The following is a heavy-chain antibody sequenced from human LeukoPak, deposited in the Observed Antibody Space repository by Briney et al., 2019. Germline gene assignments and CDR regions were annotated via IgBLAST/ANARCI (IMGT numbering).Heavy chain of an antibody. CDR2: IYYSGST. CDR3: AKGQLWSTGPFFVDY. Sequence: SETLSLTCTVSGGSISSSSYYWGWIRQPPGKGLEWIGSIYYSGSTYYNPSLKSRVTISVDTSKNQFSLKLSSVTAADTAVYYCAKGQLWSTGPFFVDYWGQGTLVTVSS. D-gene: IGHD5-18*01. CDR1: GGSISSSSYY. J-gene: IGHJ4*02. V-gene: IGHV4-39*07.